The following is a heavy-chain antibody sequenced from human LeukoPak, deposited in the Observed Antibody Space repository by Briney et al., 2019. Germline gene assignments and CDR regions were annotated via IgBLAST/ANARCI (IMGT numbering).Heavy chain of an antibody. J-gene: IGHJ6*02. CDR1: GFTFSNYV. CDR2: ISADGGST. CDR3: ARVSRAQGGTDV. V-gene: IGHV3-64*01. Sequence: GGSLRLSCTASGFTFSNYVLHWVRQAPEKGLEYVSAISADGGSTYYTSSVKGRFTISRDNSKSTLHLQLGRLRPEDMGVYYCARVSRAQGGTDVWGQGTTVTVS.